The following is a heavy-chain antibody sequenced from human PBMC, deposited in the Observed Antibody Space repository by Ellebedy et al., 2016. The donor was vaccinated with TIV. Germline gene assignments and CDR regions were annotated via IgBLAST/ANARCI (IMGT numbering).Heavy chain of an antibody. D-gene: IGHD4-17*01. Sequence: GGSLRLXXAASGLTFSDYAMNWVRQAPGKGLEWVSSISGGGGGKYYADSVKGRFTVSRDNSKNTLYLQMNTLRAEDTAEYYCTKGGWSDGDHLSGNWYFDLWGRGTLVTVSS. CDR3: TKGGWSDGDHLSGNWYFDL. CDR1: GLTFSDYA. J-gene: IGHJ2*01. V-gene: IGHV3-23*01. CDR2: ISGGGGGK.